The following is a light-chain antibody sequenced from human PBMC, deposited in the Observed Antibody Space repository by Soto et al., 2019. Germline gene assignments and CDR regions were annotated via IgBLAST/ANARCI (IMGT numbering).Light chain of an antibody. J-gene: IGKJ5*01. V-gene: IGKV3-20*01. CDR3: QQYGSSPIT. CDR2: GVS. CDR1: QGVSRGY. Sequence: EIVLTQSPGTLSLSPGERATLSCRASQGVSRGYLAWYQQKAGQAPRLLIYGVSSRATGVSHRFSGSGSGTDFTLTISRLEPEDFAVYYCQQYGSSPITFGQGTRLEI.